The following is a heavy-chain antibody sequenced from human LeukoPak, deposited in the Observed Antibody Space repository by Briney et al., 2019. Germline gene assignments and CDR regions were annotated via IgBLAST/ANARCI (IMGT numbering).Heavy chain of an antibody. CDR2: INPNSGGT. CDR3: ARDLSIVPGIAAAGTIWFDP. CDR1: GYTFTGYY. J-gene: IGHJ5*02. D-gene: IGHD6-13*01. Sequence: ASVKVSCKASGYTFTGYYIHWVRQAPGQGLEWMGWINPNSGGTNYAQKFQGRVTMTRDTSISTAYMELSRLRSDDTAGYYCARDLSIVPGIAAAGTIWFDPWGQGTLVTVSS. V-gene: IGHV1-2*02.